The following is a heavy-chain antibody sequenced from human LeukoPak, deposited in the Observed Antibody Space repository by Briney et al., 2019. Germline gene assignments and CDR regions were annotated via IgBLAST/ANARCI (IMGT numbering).Heavy chain of an antibody. CDR2: INWKGGST. V-gene: IGHV3-20*04. D-gene: IGHD4-17*01. Sequence: GGSLRLSCAASGFTFDDYGMSWVRQAPGKGLEWVSGINWKGGSTGYADSVKGRFTISRDNAKNSLYLQMNSLRAEDTAVYYCARGYGDPLDYYYYMDVWGNGTTVTVSS. J-gene: IGHJ6*03. CDR1: GFTFDDYG. CDR3: ARGYGDPLDYYYYMDV.